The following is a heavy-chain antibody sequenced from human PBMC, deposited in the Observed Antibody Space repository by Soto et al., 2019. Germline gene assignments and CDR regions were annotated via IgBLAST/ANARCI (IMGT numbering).Heavy chain of an antibody. V-gene: IGHV3-53*01. Sequence: EVQLVESGGGLIQPGGSLRLSCAVSGFTVSNNYMSWVRQAPGKGLEGVSVIYSGGYTAYGDSVKGRFTISRDNSKNTLLFQINGLRAACPAFYSCATQPGGGGYWGQGTLVTVSS. CDR2: IYSGGYT. D-gene: IGHD3-10*01. CDR1: GFTVSNNY. J-gene: IGHJ4*02. CDR3: ATQPGGGGY.